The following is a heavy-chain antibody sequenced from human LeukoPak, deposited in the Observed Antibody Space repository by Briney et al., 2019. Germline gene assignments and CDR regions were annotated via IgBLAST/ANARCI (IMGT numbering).Heavy chain of an antibody. V-gene: IGHV3-23*01. CDR2: ISGSGGST. J-gene: IGHJ4*02. CDR1: GFTFSSYA. D-gene: IGHD5-12*01. Sequence: AGGSLRLSCAASGFTFSSYAMSWVRQATGKGLEWVSAISGSGGSTYYADSVKGRFNISRDNSKNTLYLQMNSLRAEDTAVYYCAKADSQGYVGVVDYWGQGTLVTVSS. CDR3: AKADSQGYVGVVDY.